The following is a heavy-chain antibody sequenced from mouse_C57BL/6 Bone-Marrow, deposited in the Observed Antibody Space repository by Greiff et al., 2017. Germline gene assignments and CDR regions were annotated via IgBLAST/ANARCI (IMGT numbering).Heavy chain of an antibody. CDR1: GFNIKDYY. CDR2: IDPEDGET. D-gene: IGHD2-10*02. Sequence: VQLQQSGAELVKPGASVKLSCTASGFNIKDYYMHWVKQRTEQGLEWIGRIDPEDGETKYAAKFQGKATITADTSSNTAYLQLSSLTSEDTAVYYCARYGNFVGGTGNTVTVSS. CDR3: ARYGNFV. J-gene: IGHJ1*03. V-gene: IGHV14-2*01.